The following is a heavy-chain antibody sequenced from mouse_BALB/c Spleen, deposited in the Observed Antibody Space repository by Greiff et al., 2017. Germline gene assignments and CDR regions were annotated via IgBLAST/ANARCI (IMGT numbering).Heavy chain of an antibody. CDR2: IYPGSGNT. D-gene: IGHD1-1*01. V-gene: IGHV1-84*02. Sequence: QVQLKQSGPELVKPGASVKISCKASGYTFTDYYINWVKQKPGQGLEWIGWIYPGSGNTKYNEKFKGKATLTVDTSSSTAYMQLSSLTSEDTAVYFCARRYGSSYFDYWGQGTTLTVSS. J-gene: IGHJ2*01. CDR1: GYTFTDYY. CDR3: ARRYGSSYFDY.